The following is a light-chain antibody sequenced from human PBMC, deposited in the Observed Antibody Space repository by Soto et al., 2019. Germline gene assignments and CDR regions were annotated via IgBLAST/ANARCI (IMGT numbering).Light chain of an antibody. CDR3: QHQNNWPPLT. CDR1: QSVSSN. CDR2: GAS. J-gene: IGKJ4*01. Sequence: EIVMTQSPATLSVSPGERATLSCRASQSVSSNLAWYQQKPGQAPRLLIYGASTRATGIPARFSGSGSGTDFTLTISSMQSDDCVVYYCQHQNNWPPLTFGGGNKVEI. V-gene: IGKV3-15*01.